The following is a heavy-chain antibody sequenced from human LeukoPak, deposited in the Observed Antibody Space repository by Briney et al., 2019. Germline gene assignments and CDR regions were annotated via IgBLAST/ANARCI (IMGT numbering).Heavy chain of an antibody. CDR3: ATTKYYIAAAQYYYMDV. CDR1: GGTFSSYA. D-gene: IGHD6-6*01. J-gene: IGHJ6*03. CDR2: IIPTFGTA. Sequence: SVKVSCKASGGTFSSYAISWVRQAPGQGLEWMGGIIPTFGTANYAQKFQGRVTITADKSTSTAYMELSSLRSEDTAVYYCATTKYYIAAAQYYYMDVWGKGTTVTVSS. V-gene: IGHV1-69*06.